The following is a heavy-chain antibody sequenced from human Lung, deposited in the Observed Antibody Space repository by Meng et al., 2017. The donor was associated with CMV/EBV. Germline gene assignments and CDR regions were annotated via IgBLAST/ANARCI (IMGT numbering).Heavy chain of an antibody. CDR2: LSYDGHNV. J-gene: IGHJ4*02. D-gene: IGHD3-3*01. V-gene: IGHV3-30-3*01. CDR1: RVGLRTAA. CDR3: ARDHDGFAF. Sequence: LTLSCVVSRVGLRTAAMHCVRQAPGKGLEWVTVLSYDGHNVFYADSVKGRFTISRDTSKNTLFLQMNSLRLEDTAVYYCARDHDGFAFWGQGTLVTVSS.